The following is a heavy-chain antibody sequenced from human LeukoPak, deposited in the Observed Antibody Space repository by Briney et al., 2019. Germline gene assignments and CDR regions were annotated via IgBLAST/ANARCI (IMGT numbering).Heavy chain of an antibody. CDR3: ARAGYGYYYDSSGRSPADY. D-gene: IGHD3-22*01. V-gene: IGHV3-48*03. CDR2: ISSSGSTI. Sequence: GGSLRLSCAASGFTFSSYEMNWVRQAPGKGLEWVSYISSSGSTIYYADSVKGRFTISRDNAKNSLYLQMNSLRAEDTAVYYCARAGYGYYYDSSGRSPADYWGQGTLVTVSS. J-gene: IGHJ4*02. CDR1: GFTFSSYE.